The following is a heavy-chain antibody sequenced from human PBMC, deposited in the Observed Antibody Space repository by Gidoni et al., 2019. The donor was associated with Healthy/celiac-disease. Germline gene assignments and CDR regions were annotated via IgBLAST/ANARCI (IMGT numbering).Heavy chain of an antibody. J-gene: IGHJ1*01. D-gene: IGHD5-18*01. CDR2: ISGSGGST. V-gene: IGHV3-23*01. Sequence: EVQLLESGGGLVQPGGSLGLSCAASGFPFSSYAMCWVRQAPGKGLEWVSAISGSGGSTYYADSVKGRFTISRDNSKNTLYLQMNSLRAEDTAVYYCAKDGGYSYGYAEYFQHWGQGTLVTVSS. CDR3: AKDGGYSYGYAEYFQH. CDR1: GFPFSSYA.